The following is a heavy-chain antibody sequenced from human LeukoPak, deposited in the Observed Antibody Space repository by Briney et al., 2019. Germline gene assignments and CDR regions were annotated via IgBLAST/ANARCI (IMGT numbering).Heavy chain of an antibody. CDR2: ISHDGTVK. J-gene: IGHJ4*02. Sequence: GGSLRLSCAASGLTFRNYGMKWVRQAPGKGLEWVAVISHDGTVKYYADSVKGRFTISRDDSTTTLILQMNSLRVEDTAVYFCAKEGSEFSSSFLDYWGQGTLVTVSS. CDR3: AKEGSEFSSSFLDY. V-gene: IGHV3-30*18. CDR1: GLTFRNYG. D-gene: IGHD2-2*01.